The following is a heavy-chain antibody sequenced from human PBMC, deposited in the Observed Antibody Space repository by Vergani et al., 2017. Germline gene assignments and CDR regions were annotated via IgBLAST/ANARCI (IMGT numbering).Heavy chain of an antibody. Sequence: EVQLVESGGGLVQPGGSLRLSCAGSGFTFSNYNMNWVRQAPGKGLEWISYISSSSRTIYYADSVKGRFTISRDNAENSLYLQMNSLRAEDTAVYYCARELLTTVTHDAFDIWGQGTMVTVSS. CDR3: ARELLTTVTHDAFDI. CDR1: GFTFSNYN. D-gene: IGHD4-17*01. J-gene: IGHJ3*02. V-gene: IGHV3-48*01. CDR2: ISSSSRTI.